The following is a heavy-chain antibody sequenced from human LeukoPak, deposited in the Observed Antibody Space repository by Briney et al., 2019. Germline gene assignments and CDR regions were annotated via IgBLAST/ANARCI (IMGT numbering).Heavy chain of an antibody. CDR1: GFTFSSYA. Sequence: GGSLRLSCAASGFTFSSYAMHWVRQAPGKGLEWVAVISYDGSNKYYADSVKGRFTISRDNSKNTLYLQTNSLRAEDTAVYYCARIAMVRGVIDDYWGQGTLVTVSS. V-gene: IGHV3-30*04. J-gene: IGHJ4*02. D-gene: IGHD3-10*01. CDR3: ARIAMVRGVIDDY. CDR2: ISYDGSNK.